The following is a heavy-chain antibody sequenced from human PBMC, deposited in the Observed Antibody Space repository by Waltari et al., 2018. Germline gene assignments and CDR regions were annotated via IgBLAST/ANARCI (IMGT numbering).Heavy chain of an antibody. CDR2: WYDNGTN. CDR1: GAPISSSSYY. J-gene: IGHJ5*02. CDR3: ARYPAVVYAKVDP. V-gene: IGHV4-39*01. Sequence: QLQLQESGPGLVKSSETLSLTCTVSGAPISSSSYYWGWIRQSPGKGLEWIGRWYDNGTNYDHPSLKGRVTISVDTSKKQFFLKLSSVTASDTAMYYCARYPAVVYAKVDPWGQGTLVIVSS. D-gene: IGHD2-8*02.